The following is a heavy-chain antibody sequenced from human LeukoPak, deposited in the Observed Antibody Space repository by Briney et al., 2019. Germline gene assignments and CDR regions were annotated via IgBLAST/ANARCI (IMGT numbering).Heavy chain of an antibody. V-gene: IGHV1-8*01. CDR3: ARGRDIAVAGTMALWDY. Sequence: GASVTVSCKASGYTFTSYDINWVRQATGQGREWMGWMNPNSGNTGYAQKFQGRVTMTRNTSISTAYMELSSLRSEDTAVYYCARGRDIAVAGTMALWDYWGQGTLVTVSS. CDR1: GYTFTSYD. J-gene: IGHJ4*02. CDR2: MNPNSGNT. D-gene: IGHD6-19*01.